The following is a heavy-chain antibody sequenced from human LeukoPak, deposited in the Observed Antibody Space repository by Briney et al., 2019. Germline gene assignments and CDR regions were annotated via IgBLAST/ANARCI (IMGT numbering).Heavy chain of an antibody. CDR2: ISSSDITI. CDR1: GFTFSSYY. V-gene: IGHV3-11*04. CDR3: ARVRYDAFDI. Sequence: PGGSLRLSCAASGFTFSSYYMSWIRQAPGKGLECVSYISSSDITIYYADSVKGRFTISRDNAKNSLYLQMNSLRAEDTAVYYCARVRYDAFDIWGQGTMVTVSS. D-gene: IGHD4-17*01. J-gene: IGHJ3*02.